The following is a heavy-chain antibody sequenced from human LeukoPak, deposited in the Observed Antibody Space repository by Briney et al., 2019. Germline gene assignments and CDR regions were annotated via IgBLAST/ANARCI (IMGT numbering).Heavy chain of an antibody. V-gene: IGHV3-30*04. CDR2: ISHYDGNYK. J-gene: IGHJ4*02. CDR3: AKDLSPRIAVGGY. D-gene: IGHD6-19*01. CDR1: KSSLSAWA. Sequence: GKSLRLSCAAAKSSLSAWAMHWVRQAPGKGLEWVAVISHYDGNYKDYVDSVRGRFTISRDNSKNTLYLQMNSLRAEDTAVYYCAKDLSPRIAVGGYWGQGTLVTVSS.